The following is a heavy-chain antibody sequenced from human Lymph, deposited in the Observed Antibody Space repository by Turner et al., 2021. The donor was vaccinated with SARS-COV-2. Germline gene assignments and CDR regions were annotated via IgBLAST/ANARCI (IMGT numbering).Heavy chain of an antibody. J-gene: IGHJ4*02. CDR2: LWYDGRKK. D-gene: IGHD3-10*01. V-gene: IGHV3-33*01. Sequence: QFQLVESGGGVVQPGRSLRLSCSASGFTFSSYGMTWVSQAQGKGLEWVAILWYDGRKKNDAESVKGRFTIARDNSKNTLYLQRNSLRVEDTAVYYCARDRSPFGVVDYWGQGTLVTVSS. CDR1: GFTFSSYG. CDR3: ARDRSPFGVVDY.